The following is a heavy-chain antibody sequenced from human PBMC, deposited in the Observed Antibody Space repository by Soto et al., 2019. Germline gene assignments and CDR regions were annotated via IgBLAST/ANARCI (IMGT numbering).Heavy chain of an antibody. CDR2: ISGSGGST. Sequence: PGGSLRLSCAASGFTFSSYAMSWVRQAPGKGLEWVSSISGSGGSTYYADSVKGRFTISRDNSKNTLYLQMNSLRAEDTAVYYCAKEPTMVRAKQNWFDPWGQGTLVTVSS. CDR3: AKEPTMVRAKQNWFDP. J-gene: IGHJ5*02. D-gene: IGHD3-10*01. V-gene: IGHV3-23*01. CDR1: GFTFSSYA.